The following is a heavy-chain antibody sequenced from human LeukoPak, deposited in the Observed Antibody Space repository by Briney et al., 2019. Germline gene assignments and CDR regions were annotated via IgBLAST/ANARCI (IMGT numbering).Heavy chain of an antibody. CDR1: GYTFTSYY. D-gene: IGHD2-15*01. Sequence: ASVKVSCKASGYTFTSYYMHWVRQAPGQGLEWMGIINPSGGSTSYAQKFQGRVTMTRDMSTSTVYMELSSLRSEDTAVYYCARRGVVVAAYDYWGQGTLVTVSS. CDR3: ARRGVVVAAYDY. V-gene: IGHV1-46*01. J-gene: IGHJ4*02. CDR2: INPSGGST.